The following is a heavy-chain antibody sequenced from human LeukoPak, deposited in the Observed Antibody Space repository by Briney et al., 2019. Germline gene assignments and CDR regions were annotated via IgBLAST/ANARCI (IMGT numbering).Heavy chain of an antibody. V-gene: IGHV1-46*01. CDR3: ARNTLGYCSGGSCYAGWFDP. CDR1: GYTFTSYY. Sequence: ASVKVSCKASGYTFTSYYMHWVRQAPGQGLEWMGIINPSGGSTSYAQKFQGRVTMTRDTSTSTVYMELSSLRSEDTAVYYCARNTLGYCSGGSCYAGWFDPWGQGTLSPSPQ. D-gene: IGHD2-15*01. J-gene: IGHJ5*02. CDR2: INPSGGST.